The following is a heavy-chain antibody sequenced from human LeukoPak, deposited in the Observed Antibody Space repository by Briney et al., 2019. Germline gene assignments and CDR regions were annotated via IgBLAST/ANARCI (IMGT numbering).Heavy chain of an antibody. CDR3: ARGRYCSSTSCYKGKGFDP. Sequence: ASVKVSCKASGYTFTSYGISWVRQAPGQGLEWMGWISAYNGNTNYAQKLQGRVTMTTDTSTSTAYMELRSLRSDDTAVYYCARGRYCSSTSCYKGKGFDPWGQGTLVTVSS. V-gene: IGHV1-18*01. CDR2: ISAYNGNT. D-gene: IGHD2-2*02. CDR1: GYTFTSYG. J-gene: IGHJ5*02.